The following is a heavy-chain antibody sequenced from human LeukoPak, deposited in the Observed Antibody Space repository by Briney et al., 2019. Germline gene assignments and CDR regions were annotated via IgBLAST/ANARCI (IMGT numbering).Heavy chain of an antibody. V-gene: IGHV4-31*03. CDR2: INYSGST. D-gene: IGHD3-22*01. CDR1: GGSISSGGYY. Sequence: SETLSLTCTVSGGSISSGGYYWSWIRQHPGKGLEWIGYINYSGSTTYNPSPKSRVTISVDTSKNHFSLKLSSVTAADTSVYYCARESSGYRFGSFDYWGQGTLVTVSS. J-gene: IGHJ4*02. CDR3: ARESSGYRFGSFDY.